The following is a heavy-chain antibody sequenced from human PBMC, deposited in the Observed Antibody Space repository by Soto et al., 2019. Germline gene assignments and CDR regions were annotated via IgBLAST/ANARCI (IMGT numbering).Heavy chain of an antibody. D-gene: IGHD3-9*01. J-gene: IGHJ4*02. CDR3: ARDGANYDILTGPD. V-gene: IGHV3-21*01. CDR1: GFTFSSYS. CDR2: ISSSSSYI. Sequence: GGSLRLSCAASGFTFSSYSMNWVRQAPGKGLEWVSSISSSSSYIYYADSVKGRFTISRDNAKNSLYLQMNSLRAEDTAVYYCARDGANYDILTGPDWGQGTLVTVSS.